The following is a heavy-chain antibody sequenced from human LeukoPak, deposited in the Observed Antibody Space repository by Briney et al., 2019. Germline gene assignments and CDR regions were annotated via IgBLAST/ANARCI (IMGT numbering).Heavy chain of an antibody. J-gene: IGHJ6*02. CDR2: ISSNGDNS. CDR3: TTDLGPQLERLYYYGMDV. Sequence: PGGSLRLSCSASGFTFSSYAMHWVRQAPEKGLEYISSISSNGDNSYYADSVKGRFTISRDDSKNTLYLQMNSLKTEDTAVYYCTTDLGPQLERLYYYGMDVWGQGTTVTVSS. CDR1: GFTFSSYA. V-gene: IGHV3-64*04. D-gene: IGHD1-1*01.